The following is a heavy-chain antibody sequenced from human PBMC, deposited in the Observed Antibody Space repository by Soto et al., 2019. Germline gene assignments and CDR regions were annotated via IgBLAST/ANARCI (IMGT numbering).Heavy chain of an antibody. J-gene: IGHJ6*02. CDR1: GFTFSSYA. V-gene: IGHV3-64*01. CDR2: ITNNGGNT. CDR3: ARRIPFGYGMDV. D-gene: IGHD2-21*01. Sequence: EVPLVESGGGLVLPGGSLRLSCAASGFTFSSYAMHWVRQAPGKGLECVSAITNNGGNTDYANSVKGRFTISRDNSKNTLYLQMGSLRAEDMAVYYCARRIPFGYGMDVWGQGTTVTVSS.